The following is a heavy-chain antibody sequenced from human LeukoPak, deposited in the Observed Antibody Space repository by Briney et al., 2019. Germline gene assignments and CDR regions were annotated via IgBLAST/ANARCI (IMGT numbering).Heavy chain of an antibody. CDR3: ARGPRWLRTFDY. V-gene: IGHV4-34*01. Sequence: SETLSLTCAGGSFSGYYWSWIRQPPGKGLEWIGEISHSGITNYNPSLKSRVTISVDTSKNQFSLKLRSVTAADTAVYHCARGPRWLRTFDYWGQGTLVTVSS. J-gene: IGHJ4*02. CDR1: GSFSGYY. CDR2: ISHSGIT. D-gene: IGHD5-12*01.